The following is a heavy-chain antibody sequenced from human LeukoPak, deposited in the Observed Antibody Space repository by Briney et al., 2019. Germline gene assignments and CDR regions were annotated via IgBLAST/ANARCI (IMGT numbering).Heavy chain of an antibody. CDR1: GFTFRSYE. J-gene: IGHJ6*02. V-gene: IGHV3-48*03. CDR3: ATSRASMDV. Sequence: GGSQRLSCAASGFTFRSYEMNWVRQAPGKGLEWVSYISSGGISIYYADSVKGRFTISRDNAKNSLYLQMNSLRAEDTAVYYCATSRASMDVWGQGTTVTVSS. D-gene: IGHD5-12*01. CDR2: ISSGGISI.